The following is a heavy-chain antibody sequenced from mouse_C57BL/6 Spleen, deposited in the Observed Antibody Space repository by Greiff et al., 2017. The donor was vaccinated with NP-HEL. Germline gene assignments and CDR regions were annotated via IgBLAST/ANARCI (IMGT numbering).Heavy chain of an antibody. CDR3: ARARSYYEGFAY. CDR2: ISYDGSN. D-gene: IGHD1-1*01. J-gene: IGHJ3*01. V-gene: IGHV3-6*01. CDR1: GYSITSGYY. Sequence: EVKLQESGPGLVKPSQSLSLTCSVTGYSITSGYYWNWIRQFPGNKLEWMGYISYDGSNNYNPSLKNRISITRDTSKNQFFLKLNSVTTEDTATYYCARARSYYEGFAYWGQGTLVTVSA.